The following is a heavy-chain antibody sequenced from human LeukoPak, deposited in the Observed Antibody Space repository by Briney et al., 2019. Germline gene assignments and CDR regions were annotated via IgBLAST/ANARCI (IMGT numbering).Heavy chain of an antibody. J-gene: IGHJ4*02. D-gene: IGHD1-20*01. CDR2: IYYSGST. Sequence: PSETLSLTCTVSGVSISSYYWSWIRQPPGKGLEWVGYIYYSGSTNYNPSLKSRVTISVDTSKNQFSLKLSSVTAADTAVYYCARSYRKYNWNDFDYWGQGTLVTVSS. CDR1: GVSISSYY. CDR3: ARSYRKYNWNDFDY. V-gene: IGHV4-59*08.